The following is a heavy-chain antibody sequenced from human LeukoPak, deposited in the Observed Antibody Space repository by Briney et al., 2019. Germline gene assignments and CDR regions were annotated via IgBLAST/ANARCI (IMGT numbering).Heavy chain of an antibody. J-gene: IGHJ3*02. CDR1: GGSISSGGYY. CDR3: ARLENIAAAGSIFAFDI. Sequence: RPSETLSLTCTVSGGSISSGGYYWSWIRQHPGKGLEWIGYIYYSGSTYYNPSLKSRVTISVDTSKNQFSLKLSSVTAADTAVYYCARLENIAAAGSIFAFDIWGQGTMVTVSS. CDR2: IYYSGST. V-gene: IGHV4-31*03. D-gene: IGHD6-13*01.